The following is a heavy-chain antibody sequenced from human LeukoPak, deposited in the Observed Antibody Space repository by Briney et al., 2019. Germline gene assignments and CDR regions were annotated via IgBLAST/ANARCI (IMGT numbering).Heavy chain of an antibody. CDR3: ARDVDTDYYYYMDV. Sequence: SETLSLTCTVSGGPISSYYWSWIRQPPGKGLEWIGYIYYSGSTNYNPSLKSRVTISVDTSKNQFSLKLSSVTAADTAVYYCARDVDTDYYYYMDVWGKGTTVTVSS. CDR2: IYYSGST. D-gene: IGHD5-18*01. J-gene: IGHJ6*03. V-gene: IGHV4-59*01. CDR1: GGPISSYY.